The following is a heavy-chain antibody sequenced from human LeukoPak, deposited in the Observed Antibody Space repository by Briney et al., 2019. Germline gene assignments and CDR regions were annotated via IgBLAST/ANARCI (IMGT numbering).Heavy chain of an antibody. Sequence: PGGSLRLSCAASGFTVSSNYMSWVRQAPGKGLEWVSVIYSGGSTYYADSVKGRFTISRDNSKNTLYLQMNSLRAEDTAVYYCARDRAPPESSSGWYEDYWGQGTLVTVSS. D-gene: IGHD6-19*01. CDR3: ARDRAPPESSSGWYEDY. V-gene: IGHV3-66*01. CDR1: GFTVSSNY. CDR2: IYSGGST. J-gene: IGHJ4*02.